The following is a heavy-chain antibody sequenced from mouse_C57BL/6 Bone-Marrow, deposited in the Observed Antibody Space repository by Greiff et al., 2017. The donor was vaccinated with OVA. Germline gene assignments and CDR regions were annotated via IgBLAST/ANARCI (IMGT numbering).Heavy chain of an antibody. J-gene: IGHJ2*01. CDR3: ARCGRYGKGDY. Sequence: VQLMESGAELARPGASVKLSCKASGYTFTSYGISWVKQRTGQGLEWIGEIYPRSGNTYYNEKFKGKATLTADKSSSTAYMELRSLTSEDSAVYFCARCGRYGKGDYWGQGTTLTVSS. CDR1: GYTFTSYG. D-gene: IGHD2-1*01. V-gene: IGHV1-81*01. CDR2: IYPRSGNT.